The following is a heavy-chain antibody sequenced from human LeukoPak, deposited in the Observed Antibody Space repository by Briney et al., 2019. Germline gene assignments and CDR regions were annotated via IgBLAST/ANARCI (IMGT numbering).Heavy chain of an antibody. CDR2: MTESGDYI. CDR3: VTEGYCRGGSCSSDAFDI. J-gene: IGHJ3*02. D-gene: IGHD2-15*01. CDR1: GFTFSSYA. V-gene: IGHV3-21*01. Sequence: KPGGSLRLSCAASGFTFSSYAMNWVRRAPGKGLEWVASMTESGDYIYYADSVKGRFTISRDNAKNSLHLQMNSLRVEDTAVYFCVTEGYCRGGSCSSDAFDIWGQGTMVIVSS.